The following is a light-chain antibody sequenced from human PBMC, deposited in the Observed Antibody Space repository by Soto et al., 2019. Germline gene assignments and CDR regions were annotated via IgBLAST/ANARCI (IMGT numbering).Light chain of an antibody. Sequence: QSALTQPASVSGSPGQSITISCTGTSSDVGSYNLVSWYQQHPGKAPKLMIYEGNKRPSGVSNRFSGSKSANTASLTISGLQTEDEADYSCCSYAGANTFVFGTGTKHRP. CDR1: SSDVGSYNL. J-gene: IGLJ1*01. CDR3: CSYAGANTFV. CDR2: EGN. V-gene: IGLV2-23*01.